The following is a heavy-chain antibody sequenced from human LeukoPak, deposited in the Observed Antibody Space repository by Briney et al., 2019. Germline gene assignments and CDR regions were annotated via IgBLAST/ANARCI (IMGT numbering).Heavy chain of an antibody. D-gene: IGHD3-3*01. Sequence: PGGSLRLSCAASGFIFSTYSMDWVRQAPGKGLEWVSSISSTGSNTDYADPVRGRFTISRDNAKNSLYLQIHTLRPEDTAVYYCARAGATILTPFGYWGQGTPVTVSS. CDR2: ISSTGSNT. V-gene: IGHV3-21*01. CDR3: ARAGATILTPFGY. CDR1: GFIFSTYS. J-gene: IGHJ4*02.